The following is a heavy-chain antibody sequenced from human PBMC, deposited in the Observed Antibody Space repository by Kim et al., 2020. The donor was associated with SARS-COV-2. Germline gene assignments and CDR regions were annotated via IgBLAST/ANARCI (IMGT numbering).Heavy chain of an antibody. CDR3: ARRSFVVVVAATGSWFDP. J-gene: IGHJ5*02. Sequence: SETLSLTCTVSGGSISSSSYYWGWIRQPPGKGLEWIGCIYYSGNTYYNPSLKSRVTISVDTTKNQFSLKLSSVTAADTAVYDCARRSFVVVVAATGSWFDPWGQGTLVTVSS. D-gene: IGHD2-15*01. CDR2: IYYSGNT. V-gene: IGHV4-39*01. CDR1: GGSISSSSYY.